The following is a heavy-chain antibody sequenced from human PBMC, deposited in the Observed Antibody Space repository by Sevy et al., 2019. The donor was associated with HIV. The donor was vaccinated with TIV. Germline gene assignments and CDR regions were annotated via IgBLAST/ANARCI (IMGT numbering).Heavy chain of an antibody. J-gene: IGHJ6*03. CDR2: ISAYNGNT. Sequence: ASVKVSCKASGYTFTSYGISWVRQAPGQGLEWMGWISAYNGNTNYAQKLQGRVTMTTDTSTSTAYMELRSLRSDDTAVYYCARSPSSYCSSTGCYYYYYYYMDVWGKGTTVTVSS. CDR1: GYTFTSYG. CDR3: ARSPSSYCSSTGCYYYYYYYMDV. V-gene: IGHV1-18*01. D-gene: IGHD2-2*01.